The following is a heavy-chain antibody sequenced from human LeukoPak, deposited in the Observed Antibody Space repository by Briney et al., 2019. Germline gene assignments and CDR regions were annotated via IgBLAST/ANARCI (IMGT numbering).Heavy chain of an antibody. D-gene: IGHD4-17*01. Sequence: SETLSLTCTVSGGSISSHYWSWIRQPPGKGLQWIGCVSYSGSTDYNPALKSRVTISEDTSKSQGSLKLSSVPAADTVVYFCARGKFGDFEDWGQGTTVTVSS. CDR3: ARGKFGDFED. CDR2: VSYSGST. CDR1: GGSISSHY. J-gene: IGHJ6*02. V-gene: IGHV4-59*11.